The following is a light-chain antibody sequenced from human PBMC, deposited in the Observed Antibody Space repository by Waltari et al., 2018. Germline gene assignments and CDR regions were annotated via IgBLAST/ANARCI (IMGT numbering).Light chain of an antibody. J-gene: IGKJ4*01. V-gene: IGKV3-20*01. CDR3: QQYGSSSLT. Sequence: EIVSMQSPGTLSLSPGERATLSCRASQSVSSSYLAWYQQKPGQAPRLLIYGASSRATGIPDRFSGSGSGTDFTLTISRLEPEDFAVYYCQQYGSSSLTFGGGTKVEIK. CDR2: GAS. CDR1: QSVSSSY.